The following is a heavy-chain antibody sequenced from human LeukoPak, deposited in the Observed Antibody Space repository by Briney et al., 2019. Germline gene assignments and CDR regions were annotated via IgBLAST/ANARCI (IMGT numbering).Heavy chain of an antibody. J-gene: IGHJ5*02. V-gene: IGHV4-39*01. CDR1: GVSISNEKYF. Sequence: PSETLSLTCAVSGVSISNEKYFWAWIRQPPGKGLEWIGTVYYIGTTFYNPSLRSRLTLSVDTSQNQFSLRLGSVTAADTSVYYCARPSDRDPQHWFDPWGQGILVTVSS. CDR3: ARPSDRDPQHWFDP. D-gene: IGHD3-10*01. CDR2: VYYIGTT.